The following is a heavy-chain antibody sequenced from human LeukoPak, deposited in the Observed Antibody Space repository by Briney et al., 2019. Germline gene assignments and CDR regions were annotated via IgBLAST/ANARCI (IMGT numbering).Heavy chain of an antibody. J-gene: IGHJ3*02. CDR1: GYTFTGYY. Sequence: GAAVKVSCKASGYTFTGYYMHWLRQAPGQGLELMGWINPNSGGTNYAQKFQGRVTMTRDTSISTAYMELSRLRSDDTAVYYCAREVLRYFDWLSDAFDIWGQGTMVTVSS. D-gene: IGHD3-9*01. CDR3: AREVLRYFDWLSDAFDI. CDR2: INPNSGGT. V-gene: IGHV1-2*02.